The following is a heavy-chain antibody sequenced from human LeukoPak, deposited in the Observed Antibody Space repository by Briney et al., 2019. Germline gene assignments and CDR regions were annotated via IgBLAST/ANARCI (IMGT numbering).Heavy chain of an antibody. V-gene: IGHV3-7*01. CDR3: AREYCTNGVCYTRRHYYYYGMDV. D-gene: IGHD2-8*01. Sequence: GGSLRLSCAASGFTFSSYWMSWVRQAPGKGLEWVANIKQDGSEKYYVDSVKGRFTISRDNAKNSLYLQMNSLRAGDTAVYYCAREYCTNGVCYTRRHYYYYGMDVWGQGTTVTVSS. CDR1: GFTFSSYW. CDR2: IKQDGSEK. J-gene: IGHJ6*02.